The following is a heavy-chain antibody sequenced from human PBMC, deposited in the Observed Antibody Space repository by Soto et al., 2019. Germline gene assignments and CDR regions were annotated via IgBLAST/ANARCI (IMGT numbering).Heavy chain of an antibody. J-gene: IGHJ4*02. CDR3: AKDPDYYGSGSYYSY. D-gene: IGHD3-10*01. Sequence: PGWSLRLSCAASGFTFSSYAMSWVRQAPGKGLEWVSAISGSGGSTYYADSVKGRFTISRDNSKNTLYLQMNSLRAEDTAVYYCAKDPDYYGSGSYYSYWGQGTLVTVSS. V-gene: IGHV3-23*01. CDR1: GFTFSSYA. CDR2: ISGSGGST.